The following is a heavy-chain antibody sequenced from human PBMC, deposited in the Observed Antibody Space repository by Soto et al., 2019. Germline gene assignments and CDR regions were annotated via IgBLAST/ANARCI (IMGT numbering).Heavy chain of an antibody. CDR2: ISAYNGNT. D-gene: IGHD3-3*01. CDR3: SRDVLRFLEWSPGGSWFDP. Sequence: ASVKVSCKASGYTFTSYGISWVRQAPGQGLEWMGWISAYNGNTNYAQKLQGRVTMTTDTSPSTAYMELRSLRSDDTAVYYCSRDVLRFLEWSPGGSWFDPWGQGTLVTVSS. V-gene: IGHV1-18*01. J-gene: IGHJ5*02. CDR1: GYTFTSYG.